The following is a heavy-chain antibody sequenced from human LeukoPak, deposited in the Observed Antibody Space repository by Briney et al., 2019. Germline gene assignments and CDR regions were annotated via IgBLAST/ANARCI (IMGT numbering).Heavy chain of an antibody. J-gene: IGHJ4*02. CDR1: GGSISSYY. D-gene: IGHD2-21*01. V-gene: IGHV4-59*01. CDR2: VSHSGTP. Sequence: NPSETLSLTCTVSGGSISSYYWRWLRQPPGKGLEWIAYVSHSGTPTYNLSLKSRASSSVDTSRNQFSLKLISVTAADTAVYYCAGEHYGGWRFDFWGQGTLVTVSS. CDR3: AGEHYGGWRFDF.